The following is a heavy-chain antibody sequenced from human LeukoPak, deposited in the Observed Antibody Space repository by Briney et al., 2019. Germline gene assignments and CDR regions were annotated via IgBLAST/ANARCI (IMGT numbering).Heavy chain of an antibody. D-gene: IGHD4-17*01. CDR2: ISGSGGST. CDR3: AKDRGYYGDTFEGDY. Sequence: GGSLRLSCAASGFTFSSYAMSWVRQAPGKGLEGVAAISGSGGSTYYADSVKGRFTIPRDNSKNTLYLQMNSLRAEDTAVYYCAKDRGYYGDTFEGDYWGQGTLVTVSS. CDR1: GFTFSSYA. V-gene: IGHV3-23*01. J-gene: IGHJ4*02.